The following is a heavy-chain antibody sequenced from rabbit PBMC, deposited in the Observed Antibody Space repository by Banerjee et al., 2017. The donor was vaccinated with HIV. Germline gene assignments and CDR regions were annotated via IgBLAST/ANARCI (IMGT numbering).Heavy chain of an antibody. CDR1: GFSFSSSDY. CDR3: ARDYAGYVDYGGATVLDL. J-gene: IGHJ4*01. CDR2: IYAGSSGTT. V-gene: IGHV1S45*01. Sequence: QEQLEESGGDLVKPGASLTLTCTASGFSFSSSDYMCWVRQAPGKGLEWIACIYAGSSGTTYYATWAKGRFTISKTSSTTVTLQMTSLTAADTATYFCARDYAGYVDYGGATVLDLWGPGTLVTVS. D-gene: IGHD7-1*01.